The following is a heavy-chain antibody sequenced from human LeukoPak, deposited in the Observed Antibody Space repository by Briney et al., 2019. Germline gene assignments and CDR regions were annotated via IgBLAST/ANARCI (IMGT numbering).Heavy chain of an antibody. CDR2: ISGSGGST. D-gene: IGHD2-21*01. CDR1: GFTFCSYA. V-gene: IGHV3-23*01. Sequence: PGGSLRLSCAATGFTFCSYARSWLHQAPGKGLEWVSAISGSGGSTYYADSVKGRFTISRDNSKNTMYLQMNSLRAEDTAVYYWAKDLRKATPYSSDYWVQGALVTVSS. J-gene: IGHJ4*02. CDR3: AKDLRKATPYSSDY.